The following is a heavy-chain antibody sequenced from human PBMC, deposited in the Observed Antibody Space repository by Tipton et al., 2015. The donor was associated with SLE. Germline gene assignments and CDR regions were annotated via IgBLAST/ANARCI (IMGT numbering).Heavy chain of an antibody. D-gene: IGHD1-1*01. J-gene: IGHJ4*02. V-gene: IGHV4-59*11. CDR2: IYYSGST. Sequence: TLSLTCTVSDGSISDHYWTWIRQPPGKGLEWIGYIYYSGSTNYNPSLKSRVTISVDTSKNQFSLKLSSVTAADTAVYYCARLGTGIFDYWGQGTLVTVSS. CDR1: DGSISDHY. CDR3: ARLGTGIFDY.